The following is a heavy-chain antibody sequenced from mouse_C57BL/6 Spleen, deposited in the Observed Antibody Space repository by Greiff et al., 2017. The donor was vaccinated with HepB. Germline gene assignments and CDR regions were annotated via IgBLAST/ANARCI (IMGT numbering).Heavy chain of an antibody. CDR3: TRSFPYGYDPYYYAMDY. J-gene: IGHJ4*01. V-gene: IGHV1-15*01. CDR2: IDPETGGT. D-gene: IGHD2-2*01. CDR1: GYTFTDYE. Sequence: VQLPQSGAELVRPGASVTLSCKASGYTFTDYEMHWVKQTPVHGLEWIGAIDPETGGTAYNQKFKGKAILTADKSSSTAYMELRSLTSEDSAVYYWTRSFPYGYDPYYYAMDYWGQGTSVTVSS.